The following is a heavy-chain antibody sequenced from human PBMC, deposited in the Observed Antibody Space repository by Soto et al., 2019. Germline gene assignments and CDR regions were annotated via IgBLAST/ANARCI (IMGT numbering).Heavy chain of an antibody. D-gene: IGHD3-22*01. V-gene: IGHV5-10-1*01. CDR3: ARQIYDSDTGPNFQYYFDS. Sequence: GESLKISCKGSGYSFAGYWITWVRQKPGKGLEWMGRIDPSDSQTYYSPSFRGHVTISVTKSITTVFLQWSSLRASDTAMYHCARQIYDSDTGPNFQYYFDSWGQGTPVTLSS. CDR2: IDPSDSQT. CDR1: GYSFAGYW. J-gene: IGHJ4*02.